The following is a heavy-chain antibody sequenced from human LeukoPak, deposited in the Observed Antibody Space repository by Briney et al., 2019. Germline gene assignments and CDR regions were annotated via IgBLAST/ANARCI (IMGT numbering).Heavy chain of an antibody. D-gene: IGHD3-3*01. CDR2: IKQDGSEK. CDR1: GFTFSGYW. V-gene: IGHV3-7*01. CDR3: ARGRFFSTVPDY. J-gene: IGHJ4*02. Sequence: PGGSLRLSCAATGFTFSGYWMGWVRQAPGKGLEWVANIKQDGSEKNYVDSVKGRFTISRDNAKNSLYLQMNSLRAEDTAVYYCARGRFFSTVPDYWGQGTLVTVSS.